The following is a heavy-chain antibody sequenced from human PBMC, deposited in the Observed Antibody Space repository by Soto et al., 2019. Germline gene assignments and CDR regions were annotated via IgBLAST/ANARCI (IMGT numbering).Heavy chain of an antibody. CDR1: GGSFTGNNW. J-gene: IGHJ4*02. D-gene: IGHD1-7*01. CDR3: ASRDPGTSVDY. Sequence: SETLSLTCAVSGGSFTGNNWWTWVRQPPGQGLEWIGEIYRTGSTNYNPSLKSRVTISLDKSENQFSLKVTSLTAADTAVYYCASRDPGTSVDYWGQGTLVTVSS. V-gene: IGHV4-4*02. CDR2: IYRTGST.